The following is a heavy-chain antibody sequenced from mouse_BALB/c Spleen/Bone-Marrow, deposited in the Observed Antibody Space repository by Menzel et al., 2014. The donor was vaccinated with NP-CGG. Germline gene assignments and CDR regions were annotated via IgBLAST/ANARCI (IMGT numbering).Heavy chain of an antibody. J-gene: IGHJ3*01. CDR2: ISGGGSFT. D-gene: IGHD2-3*01. Sequence: EVQGVESGGGLVKSGGSLKHSCAASGFTFNSYGMSWVRQTPEKRLEWGATISGGGSFTFYPDSVKGRFTISRDNAKNSLYLQLSSLRSKDTALYYCARHAFYDQTEVSFVYWGQGTLVTVSA. V-gene: IGHV5-9-2*01. CDR3: ARHAFYDQTEVSFVY. CDR1: GFTFNSYG.